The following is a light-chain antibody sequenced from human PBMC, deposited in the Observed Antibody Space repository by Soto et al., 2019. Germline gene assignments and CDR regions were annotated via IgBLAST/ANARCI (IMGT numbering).Light chain of an antibody. CDR3: SSYTSSSTPYV. CDR1: SSYVGVYNY. Sequence: QSALTHPASVSWSPGHSITISFTGTSSYVGVYNYVSWYQQHPVKAPKLIIYEVSNRPSGVSNLFSGSKSGNTASLTISGLQAEDEADYYCSSYTSSSTPYVFATGTKVPVL. CDR2: EVS. V-gene: IGLV2-14*01. J-gene: IGLJ1*01.